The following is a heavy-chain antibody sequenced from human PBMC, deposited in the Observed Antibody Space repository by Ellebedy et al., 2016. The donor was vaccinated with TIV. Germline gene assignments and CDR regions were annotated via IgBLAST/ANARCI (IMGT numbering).Heavy chain of an antibody. J-gene: IGHJ6*02. Sequence: GSLRLXXTVSGGSISSSSYYWGWIRQPPGKGLEWIGSIYYSGSTYYNPSLKSRVTISVDTSKNQFSLKLSSVTAADTAVYYCARYSYGSPREGYGMDVWGQGTTVTVSS. CDR3: ARYSYGSPREGYGMDV. CDR1: GGSISSSSYY. D-gene: IGHD5-18*01. CDR2: IYYSGST. V-gene: IGHV4-39*01.